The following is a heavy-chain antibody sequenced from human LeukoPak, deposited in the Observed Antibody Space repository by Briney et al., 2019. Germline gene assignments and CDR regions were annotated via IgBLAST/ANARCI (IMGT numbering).Heavy chain of an antibody. CDR3: AKDMGGDILTVMGFVY. V-gene: IGHV3-43D*03. D-gene: IGHD3-9*01. CDR2: ISWDGSST. J-gene: IGHJ4*02. CDR1: GFTFDDYA. Sequence: GGSLRLSCAASGFTFDDYAMHWVRQAPGKGLEWVSLISWDGSSTYYADSVKGRFTISRDNSKNSLYLQMNSLRAEDTALYYCAKDMGGDILTVMGFVYWGQGTLVTVSS.